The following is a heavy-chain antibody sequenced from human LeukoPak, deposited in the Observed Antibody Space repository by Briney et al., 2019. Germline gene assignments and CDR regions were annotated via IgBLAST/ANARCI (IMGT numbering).Heavy chain of an antibody. J-gene: IGHJ4*02. CDR1: GGSFSGYY. CDR2: INHSGST. Sequence: SETLSLTCAVYGGSFSGYYWSWIRQPPGKGLEWIGEINHSGSTNYNPSLKSRVTISVDTSKNQFSLKLSSVTAADTAVYYCARIPAYSSGWEIDYWGQGTLVTVSS. V-gene: IGHV4-34*01. CDR3: ARIPAYSSGWEIDY. D-gene: IGHD6-19*01.